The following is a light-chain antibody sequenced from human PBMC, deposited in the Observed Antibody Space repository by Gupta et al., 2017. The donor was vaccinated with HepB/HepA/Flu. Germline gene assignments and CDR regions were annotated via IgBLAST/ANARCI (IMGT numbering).Light chain of an antibody. CDR2: TAS. J-gene: IGKJ3*01. Sequence: DIQMTQSPSSLSASVGDRVTITCRASQSILSYLNWYQQKPGKAPNLLIYTASNLQSGVPSRFSGSGSGTDFTLTINSLQPEDFATYYCQQRYSTPLTFGPGTTVDFK. CDR1: QSILSY. CDR3: QQRYSTPLT. V-gene: IGKV1-39*01.